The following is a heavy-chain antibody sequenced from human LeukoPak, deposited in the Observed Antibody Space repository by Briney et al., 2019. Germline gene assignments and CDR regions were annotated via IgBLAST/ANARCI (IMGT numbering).Heavy chain of an antibody. J-gene: IGHJ4*02. CDR2: ISAYNGNT. Sequence: ASVTVSCKASGYTFTSYGISWVRQAPGQGLEWMGWISAYNGNTNYAQKLQGRVTMTTDTSTSTAYMELRSLRSDDTAVYYCARVRQGYCSSTSCYSGSGIDYWGQGTLVTVSS. CDR1: GYTFTSYG. V-gene: IGHV1-18*01. D-gene: IGHD2-2*01. CDR3: ARVRQGYCSSTSCYSGSGIDY.